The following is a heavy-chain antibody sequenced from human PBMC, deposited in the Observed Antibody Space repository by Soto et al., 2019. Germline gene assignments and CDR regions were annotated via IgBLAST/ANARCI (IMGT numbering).Heavy chain of an antibody. D-gene: IGHD1-26*01. Sequence: GGSLRLSCAASGFTFGNYAMTWVRQAPGKGLECVSRISGSGGGTYYADSVKGRFSISRDTSKNTLYLQMNTLRAEDSAMYYCARGGRSGSSYFDYWGQGTPVTVSS. J-gene: IGHJ4*02. CDR3: ARGGRSGSSYFDY. CDR2: ISGSGGGT. V-gene: IGHV3-23*01. CDR1: GFTFGNYA.